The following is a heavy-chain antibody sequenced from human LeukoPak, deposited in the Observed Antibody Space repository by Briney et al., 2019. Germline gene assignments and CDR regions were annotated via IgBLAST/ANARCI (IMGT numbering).Heavy chain of an antibody. CDR1: GGSPSGYY. CDR3: ARSWLSSGWYMDV. D-gene: IGHD6-19*01. CDR2: IYYRGST. J-gene: IGHJ6*03. Sequence: SETPSLTRTEPGGSPSGYYRSWIRDTPGEGLERFGYIYYRGSTNYNPSLKSRVTISVDTSKNQFSLKLSSVTAADTAVYYCARSWLSSGWYMDVWGQGTTVTVSS. V-gene: IGHV4-59*08.